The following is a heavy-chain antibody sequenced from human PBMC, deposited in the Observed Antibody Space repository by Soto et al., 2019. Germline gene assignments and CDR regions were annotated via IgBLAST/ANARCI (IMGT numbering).Heavy chain of an antibody. CDR2: MNPNSGNT. Sequence: QVQLVQSGAEVKKPGASVKVSCKASGYTFTSYDINWVRQATGQGLEWMGWMNPNSGNTGYAQKFQGRVTMIMNTSISTAYMELSSLRSEDTAVYSCARGPRVRGVMEDYYYYGMDVWGQGTTVTVSS. V-gene: IGHV1-8*01. CDR3: ARGPRVRGVMEDYYYYGMDV. CDR1: GYTFTSYD. J-gene: IGHJ6*02. D-gene: IGHD3-10*01.